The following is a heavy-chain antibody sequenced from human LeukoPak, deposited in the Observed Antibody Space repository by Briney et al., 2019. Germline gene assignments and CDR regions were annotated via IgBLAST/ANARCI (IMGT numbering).Heavy chain of an antibody. V-gene: IGHV4-39*01. D-gene: IGHD3-10*01. J-gene: IGHJ5*02. CDR1: GGSISSISYS. Sequence: PSETLSLTCTVSGGSISSISYSWGGIRHPPGKGLEWIGGIYYSGSTYYNPSLKSRVTISVDTSKNQFSLKLSSVTAADTAVYYCARQSVGWFGEFQPNWFDPWGQGTLVTVSS. CDR2: IYYSGST. CDR3: ARQSVGWFGEFQPNWFDP.